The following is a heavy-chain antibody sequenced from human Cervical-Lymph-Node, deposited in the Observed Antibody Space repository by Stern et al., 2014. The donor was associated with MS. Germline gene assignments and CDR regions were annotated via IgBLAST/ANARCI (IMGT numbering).Heavy chain of an antibody. CDR1: GGTFSIYA. D-gene: IGHD6-19*01. Sequence: VQLVESGAEVKKPGSSVKVSCKASGGTFSIYAISWVRQAPGQGIEWMGGIIPIFGTANYAQKFQDRVTITADISTSTAYMELSSLRSDDTAVYYCARDIAVAGTWGSAFDIWGQGTMVTVSS. V-gene: IGHV1-69*06. CDR2: IIPIFGTA. CDR3: ARDIAVAGTWGSAFDI. J-gene: IGHJ3*02.